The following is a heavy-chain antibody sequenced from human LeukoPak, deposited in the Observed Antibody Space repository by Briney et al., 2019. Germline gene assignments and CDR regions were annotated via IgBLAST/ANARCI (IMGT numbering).Heavy chain of an antibody. D-gene: IGHD6-13*01. J-gene: IGHJ4*02. CDR2: IIPIFGTA. CDR1: GGTFSSYA. V-gene: IGHV1-69*13. CDR3: ARAPTPIAAADY. Sequence: SVKVSCKASGGTFSSYAISWVRQAPGQGLEWMGGIIPIFGTANYAQKFQGRVTITADESTSTAYMELSSLRSEDTAVYYCARAPTPIAAADYWGQGTLVTVSS.